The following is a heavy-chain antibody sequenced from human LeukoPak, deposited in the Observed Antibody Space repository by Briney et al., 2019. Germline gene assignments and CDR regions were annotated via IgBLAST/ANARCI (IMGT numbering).Heavy chain of an antibody. V-gene: IGHV3-48*03. CDR2: ISSSGSTI. D-gene: IGHD4-23*01. Sequence: GGSLRLSCAASGFAFSSYEMNWVRQAPGKGLEWVSYISSSGSTIYYADSVKGRFTISRDNAKNSLYMQMESLRDEDTAIYYCARDTLEYSNSPDALDIWGQGTMVTVSS. J-gene: IGHJ3*02. CDR1: GFAFSSYE. CDR3: ARDTLEYSNSPDALDI.